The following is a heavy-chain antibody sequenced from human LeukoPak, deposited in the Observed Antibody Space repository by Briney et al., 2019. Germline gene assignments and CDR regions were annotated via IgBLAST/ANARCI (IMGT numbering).Heavy chain of an antibody. D-gene: IGHD1-1*01. CDR2: ISYDGSNK. CDR1: GFTFSSYG. J-gene: IGHJ6*02. V-gene: IGHV3-30*03. CDR3: ARRGTGHGMDV. Sequence: GGSLRPSCAASGFTFSSYGMHWVRQAPGKGLEWVAVISYDGSNKYYAGSVKGRFTISRDNAKNTLFLQMNSLRAEDTAVYYCARRGTGHGMDVWGQGTTVIVSS.